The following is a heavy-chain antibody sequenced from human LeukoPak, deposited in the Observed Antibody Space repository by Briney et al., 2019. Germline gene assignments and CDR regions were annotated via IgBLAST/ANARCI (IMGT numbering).Heavy chain of an antibody. CDR1: GFTFSTYW. Sequence: GGSLRLSCAASGFTFSTYWMTWVRQAPGKGLEWVANIKQDGSEKYYVDSVKGRFTISRDNAKNSLFLQMNSLRADDTAIYYCVRDQGAFDMWGHGTMVTVSS. J-gene: IGHJ3*02. CDR3: VRDQGAFDM. CDR2: IKQDGSEK. V-gene: IGHV3-7*05.